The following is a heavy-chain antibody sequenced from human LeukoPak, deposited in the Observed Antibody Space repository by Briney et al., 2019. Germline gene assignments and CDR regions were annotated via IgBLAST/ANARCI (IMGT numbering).Heavy chain of an antibody. Sequence: GGSLRLSCVASGFPFSNAWMNWVRQAPGEGLEWVSLISYSGANSYYTDSVRGRFTISRDNSKDTLSLQMNSLRAEDTAIYYCARDMQLSTWGLGTMVTVSS. V-gene: IGHV3-23*01. CDR3: ARDMQLST. J-gene: IGHJ3*01. CDR1: GFPFSNAW. CDR2: ISYSGANS. D-gene: IGHD3-16*02.